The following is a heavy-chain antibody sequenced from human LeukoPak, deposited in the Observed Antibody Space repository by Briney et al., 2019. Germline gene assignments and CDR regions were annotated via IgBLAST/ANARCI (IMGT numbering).Heavy chain of an antibody. CDR1: GFTFSSYS. CDR3: ARAPDDFWSGYQADV. CDR2: ISSSSSYI. Sequence: GGSLRLSCAASGFTFSSYSMNWVRQAPGKGLEWVSSISSSSSYIYYADSVKGRFTISRDNAKNSLYLQMNSLRAEDTAVYYCARAPDDFWSGYQADVWGQGTTFTVSS. V-gene: IGHV3-21*01. J-gene: IGHJ6*02. D-gene: IGHD3-3*01.